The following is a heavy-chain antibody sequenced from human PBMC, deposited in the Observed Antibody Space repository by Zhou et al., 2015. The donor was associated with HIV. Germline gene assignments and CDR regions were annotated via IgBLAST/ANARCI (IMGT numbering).Heavy chain of an antibody. Sequence: EVQLVETGGGLIQPGGSLRLSCAASGFTVSSNYMSWVRQAPGKGLEWVSVIYSGGSTYYADSVKGRFTISRDNSKNTLYLQMNSLRAEDTAVYYCASAVYDYGDYGPHAFDIWGQGTMVTVSS. D-gene: IGHD4-17*01. CDR2: IYSGGST. J-gene: IGHJ3*02. CDR3: ASAVYDYGDYGPHAFDI. V-gene: IGHV3-53*02. CDR1: GFTVSSNY.